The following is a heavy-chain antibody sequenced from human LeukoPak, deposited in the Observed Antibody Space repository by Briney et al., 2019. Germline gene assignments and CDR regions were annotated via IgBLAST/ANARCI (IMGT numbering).Heavy chain of an antibody. CDR1: GFTFSGYP. CDR2: ISYDGIDK. V-gene: IGHV3-30-3*01. D-gene: IGHD1-1*01. J-gene: IGHJ3*02. CDR3: ARDTSPTITTTGYDAFDI. Sequence: GGSLRLSCAASGFTFSGYPMHWVRQAPGKGLEWVAVISYDGIDKYYADSVKGRFTISRDNGKNSLYLQMNSLRAEDTAVYYCARDTSPTITTTGYDAFDIWGQGTMVTVSS.